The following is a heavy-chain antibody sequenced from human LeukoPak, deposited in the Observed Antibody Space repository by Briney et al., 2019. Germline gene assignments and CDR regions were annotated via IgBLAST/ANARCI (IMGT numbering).Heavy chain of an antibody. CDR3: ARDSSGLKPHY. CDR1: GFTFSDYC. Sequence: PRGSLRLPCAASGFTFSDYCMSWIRQAPGKGLEWVSVIYSGGSTYYADSVKGRFTISRDNSKNTLYLQMNSLRAEDTAVYYCARDSSGLKPHYWGQGTLVTVSS. J-gene: IGHJ4*02. V-gene: IGHV3-66*01. CDR2: IYSGGST. D-gene: IGHD6-19*01.